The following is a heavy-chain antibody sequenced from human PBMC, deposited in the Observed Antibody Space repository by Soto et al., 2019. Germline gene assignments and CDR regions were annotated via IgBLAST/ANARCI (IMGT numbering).Heavy chain of an antibody. CDR1: GGSFSGYY. J-gene: IGHJ6*03. CDR3: ARGYPLDIVVVPAAIYYYYMDV. Sequence: PSETLSLTCAVYGGSFSGYYWIWIRQPPGKGLEWIGEINHSGSTNYNPSLKSRVTISVDTSKNQFSLKLSSVTAADTAVYYCARGYPLDIVVVPAAIYYYYMDVWGKGTTVTVSS. CDR2: INHSGST. V-gene: IGHV4-34*01. D-gene: IGHD2-2*02.